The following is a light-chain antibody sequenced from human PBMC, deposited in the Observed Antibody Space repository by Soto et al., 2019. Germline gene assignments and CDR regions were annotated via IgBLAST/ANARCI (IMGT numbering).Light chain of an antibody. V-gene: IGLV1-40*01. J-gene: IGLJ1*01. CDR1: SSNIGRNY. CDR2: ANT. CDR3: QSYDSSLSGYV. Sequence: QSVLSQPPSASGTPGQRVTISCSGSSSNIGRNYIYWYQQLPGTAPKLLIYANTNRPSGVPGRFSGSKSGTSASLAITGLQAEDEADYYCQSYDSSLSGYVSGTGTKVTVL.